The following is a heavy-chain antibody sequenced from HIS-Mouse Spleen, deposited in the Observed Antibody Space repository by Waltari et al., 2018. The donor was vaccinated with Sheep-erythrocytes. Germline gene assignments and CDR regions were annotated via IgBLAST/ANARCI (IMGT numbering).Heavy chain of an antibody. Sequence: QVQLQESGPGLVKPSQTLSLTCTVSGGSISSGGYYWSWIRQHPGKGLEWIGYIYYSGSTYYNPSLKSRVTISVDTSKNPFSLKLSSVTAADTAVYYCARLITMVRGVTWYFDLWGRGTLVTVSS. J-gene: IGHJ2*01. CDR1: GGSISSGGYY. D-gene: IGHD3-10*01. CDR2: IYYSGST. CDR3: ARLITMVRGVTWYFDL. V-gene: IGHV4-31*03.